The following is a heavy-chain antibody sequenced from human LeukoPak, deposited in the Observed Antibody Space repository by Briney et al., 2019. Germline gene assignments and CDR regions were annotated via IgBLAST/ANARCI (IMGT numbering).Heavy chain of an antibody. Sequence: GGSLRLSCAASGFTFSSYAMSWVRQAPGKGLEWVSAISGSGGSTYYADSVKGRFTISRDNSKNTLCLQMNSLRAEDTAVYYCAKDLAYGGYGDFDYWGQGTLVTVSS. CDR2: ISGSGGST. CDR1: GFTFSSYA. J-gene: IGHJ4*02. D-gene: IGHD5-12*01. V-gene: IGHV3-23*01. CDR3: AKDLAYGGYGDFDY.